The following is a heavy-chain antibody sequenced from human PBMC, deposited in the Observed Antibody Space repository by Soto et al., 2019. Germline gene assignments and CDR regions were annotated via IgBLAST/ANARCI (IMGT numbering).Heavy chain of an antibody. CDR2: IYPDDSDT. J-gene: IGHJ4*02. Sequence: PGESLKISCKTSGYNFGTYWIAWVRQVPGKGLEWMGMIYPDDSDTRYSPSFKGQVTMSVDRSTTTAFLQWSSLKASDTALYFCARQQSHVVTATSVHWGQGTLVTVSS. V-gene: IGHV5-51*01. D-gene: IGHD2-21*02. CDR3: ARQQSHVVTATSVH. CDR1: GYNFGTYW.